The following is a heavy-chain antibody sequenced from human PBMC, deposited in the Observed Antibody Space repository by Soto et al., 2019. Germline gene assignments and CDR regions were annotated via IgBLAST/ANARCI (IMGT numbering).Heavy chain of an antibody. D-gene: IGHD2-21*01. CDR2: ISAYNGNT. CDR3: AWAIDRVRYALDS. Sequence: QVQLVQSGAEVKKPGASVKVSCKASGYTFTSYGISWVRQAPGQGLEWMGRISAYNGNTNYAQKLQGRVTMTTDTCTVTTYMEMRRTGYTDVYVYAWAIDRVRYALDSWGQGTLVTVSS. J-gene: IGHJ4*02. CDR1: GYTFTSYG. V-gene: IGHV1-18*03.